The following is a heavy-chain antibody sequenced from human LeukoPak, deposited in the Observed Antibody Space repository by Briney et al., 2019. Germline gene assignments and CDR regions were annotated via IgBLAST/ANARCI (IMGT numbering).Heavy chain of an antibody. J-gene: IGHJ5*02. CDR2: IKQDGSEK. Sequence: GGSLRLSCAASRFTFSNYWMTWVRQAPGKGLEWVDNIKQDGSEKYYLDSVKGRFTISRDNAKNSLYLQMDSLRVEDTAVYYCARGGRYYFSWGQGTLVTVSS. CDR1: RFTFSNYW. CDR3: ARGGRYYFS. D-gene: IGHD1-26*01. V-gene: IGHV3-7*05.